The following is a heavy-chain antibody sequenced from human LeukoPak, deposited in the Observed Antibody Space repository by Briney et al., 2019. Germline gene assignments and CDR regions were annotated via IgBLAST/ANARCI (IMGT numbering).Heavy chain of an antibody. J-gene: IGHJ5*02. V-gene: IGHV4-4*09. Sequence: SETLSLTCTVSGGSISSYYWSWIRQPPGKGLEWIGYIYTSGRTNYNPSLTSRVTISVDTSKNQFSLKLSSVTAADTAVYYCARRYDFWSGSWFDPWGQGTLVTVSS. CDR2: IYTSGRT. CDR3: ARRYDFWSGSWFDP. D-gene: IGHD3-3*01. CDR1: GGSISSYY.